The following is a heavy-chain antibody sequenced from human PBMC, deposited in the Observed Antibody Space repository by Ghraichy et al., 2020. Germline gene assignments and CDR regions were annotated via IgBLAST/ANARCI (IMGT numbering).Heavy chain of an antibody. CDR3: ARGSKVVRFYYYDALDV. CDR1: GFTLSSYS. J-gene: IGHJ6*02. Sequence: GVLNISCVASGFTLSSYSLNWVRQAPGKGLEWVSYITSSSRTKSYADSVKGRFTISRDNAKNSLYLQMNSLRDEDTAVYYCARGSKVVRFYYYDALDVWGQGTTVTVSS. CDR2: ITSSSRTK. D-gene: IGHD4-23*01. V-gene: IGHV3-48*02.